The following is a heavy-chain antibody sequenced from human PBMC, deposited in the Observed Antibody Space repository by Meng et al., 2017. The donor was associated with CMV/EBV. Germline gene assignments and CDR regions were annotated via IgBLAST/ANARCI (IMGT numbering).Heavy chain of an antibody. D-gene: IGHD3-16*01. CDR3: ARVHLRKHYYYGMDV. CDR2: INWNGGST. CDR1: GFTFDDYG. Sequence: GGSLRLSCAASGFTFDDYGMSWVRQAPGKGLEWVSGINWNGGSTGYADSVKGRFTISRDNAKNSLYLQMNSLRAEDTALYYCARVHLRKHYYYGMDVWGQGTTVTVSS. V-gene: IGHV3-20*04. J-gene: IGHJ6*02.